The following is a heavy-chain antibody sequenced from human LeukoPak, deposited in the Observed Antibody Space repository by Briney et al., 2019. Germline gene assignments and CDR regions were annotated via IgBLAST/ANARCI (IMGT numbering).Heavy chain of an antibody. CDR2: IYTSGST. D-gene: IGHD2-15*01. CDR3: ARSAASPRYFDY. V-gene: IGHV4-61*02. J-gene: IGHJ4*02. Sequence: SETLSLTCTVSGGSISSGSYYWSWIRQPAGKGLEWIGRIYTSGSTNYNPSPKSRVTISVDTSKNQFSLKLSSVTAADTAVYYCARSAASPRYFDYWGQGTLVTVSS. CDR1: GGSISSGSYY.